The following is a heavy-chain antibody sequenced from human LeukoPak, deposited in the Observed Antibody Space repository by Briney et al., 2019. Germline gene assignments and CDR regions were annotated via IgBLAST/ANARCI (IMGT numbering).Heavy chain of an antibody. V-gene: IGHV3-48*01. D-gene: IGHD2-2*01. CDR2: ISSSSSTI. J-gene: IGHJ4*02. CDR3: ARDRYCSSTSCYLDFDS. Sequence: PGGSLGLSCAASGFTFRSYSMSWVRQAPGKGLEWVSYISSSSSTIHYADSVKGRFTISRDDAKNSLFLQMDSLRAEDTAVYYCARDRYCSSTSCYLDFDSWGQGTLVTVST. CDR1: GFTFRSYS.